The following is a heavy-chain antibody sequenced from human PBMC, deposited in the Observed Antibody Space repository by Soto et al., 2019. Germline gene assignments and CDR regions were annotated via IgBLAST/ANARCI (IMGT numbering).Heavy chain of an antibody. D-gene: IGHD3-22*01. V-gene: IGHV3-7*05. CDR3: AREGNYYDSSGTLYGMDV. Sequence: TGGSLRLSCAASGFTFSSYWMSWVRQAPGKGLEWVANIKQDGSEKYYVDSVKGRFTISRDNAKNSLYLQMNSLRAEDTAVYYCAREGNYYDSSGTLYGMDVWGQGTTVTVSS. J-gene: IGHJ6*02. CDR2: IKQDGSEK. CDR1: GFTFSSYW.